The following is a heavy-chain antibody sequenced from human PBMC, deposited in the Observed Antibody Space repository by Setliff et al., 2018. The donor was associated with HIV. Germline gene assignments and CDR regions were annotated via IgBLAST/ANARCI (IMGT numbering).Heavy chain of an antibody. V-gene: IGHV4-59*01. J-gene: IGHJ4*02. CDR1: GGSISSYY. CDR2: IYYSGST. D-gene: IGHD5-18*01. Sequence: ETLSLTCTVSGGSISSYYWSWIRQPPGKGLEWIGYIYYSGSTNYNPSLKSRVTISVDTSKNHFSLKLSSVTAADTAVYYCASGEYSYGYRFDYWGQGTLVTV. CDR3: ASGEYSYGYRFDY.